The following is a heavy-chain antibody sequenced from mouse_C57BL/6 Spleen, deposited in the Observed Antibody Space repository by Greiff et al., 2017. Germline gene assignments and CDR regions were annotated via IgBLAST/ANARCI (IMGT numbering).Heavy chain of an antibody. V-gene: IGHV1-62-2*01. CDR2: FYTGSGSI. Sequence: QVQLQQSGAELVKPGASVTLSCKASGYTFTEYTIHWVKQRSGQGLEWIGWFYTGSGSIKYNEKFKDKATLTADTSSCTVYMELSRLTSENSAVYFCARHEDYSSGFAYWGQGTLVTVSA. CDR3: ARHEDYSSGFAY. CDR1: GYTFTEYT. J-gene: IGHJ3*01. D-gene: IGHD3-2*02.